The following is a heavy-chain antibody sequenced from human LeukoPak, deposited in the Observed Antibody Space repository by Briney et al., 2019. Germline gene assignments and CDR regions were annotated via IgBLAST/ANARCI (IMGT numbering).Heavy chain of an antibody. V-gene: IGHV1-46*01. CDR3: ARDCIAARPSYGRNYYMDV. CDR2: INPSGGST. D-gene: IGHD6-6*01. CDR1: GYTFTSYY. J-gene: IGHJ6*03. Sequence: ASVKVSCKASGYTFTSYYMHWVGQAPGQGLEWMGIINPSGGSTRYAQKFQRRVTMTRDMYKSTVYMELSSLRSEDTAVYYGARDCIAARPSYGRNYYMDVWGKGTTVTVSS.